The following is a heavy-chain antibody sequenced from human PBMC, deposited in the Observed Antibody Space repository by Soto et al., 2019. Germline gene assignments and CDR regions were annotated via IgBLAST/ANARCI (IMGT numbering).Heavy chain of an antibody. CDR2: IWYDGSNK. Sequence: SLRLSCAASGFTFSSYGMHWVRQAPGKGLEWVAVIWYDGSNKYYADSVKGRFTISRDNSKNTLYLQMNSLRAEDTAVYYCARDRGYCSGGSCSRTYYYYGMDVWGQGTTVTVSS. J-gene: IGHJ6*02. CDR1: GFTFSSYG. CDR3: ARDRGYCSGGSCSRTYYYYGMDV. D-gene: IGHD2-15*01. V-gene: IGHV3-33*01.